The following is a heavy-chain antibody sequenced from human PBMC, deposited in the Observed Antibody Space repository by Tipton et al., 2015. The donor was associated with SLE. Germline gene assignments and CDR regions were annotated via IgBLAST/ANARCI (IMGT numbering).Heavy chain of an antibody. CDR2: VYYSGNT. D-gene: IGHD7-27*01. J-gene: IGHJ6*03. Sequence: TLSLTCTLSGGSIASYYLSWIRQPPGKGLGWIGTVYYSGNTHYHPSPQSRVPISVGTSTNQLSLRLTSVTAADTAVYYCTRQRGTAYYYYPMDVWGTGTTVTVSS. V-gene: IGHV4-59*04. CDR1: GGSIASYY. CDR3: TRQRGTAYYYYPMDV.